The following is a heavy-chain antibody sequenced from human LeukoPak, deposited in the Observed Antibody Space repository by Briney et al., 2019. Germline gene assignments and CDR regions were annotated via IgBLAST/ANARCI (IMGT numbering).Heavy chain of an antibody. CDR3: AANGDSSAWHWIY. Sequence: GGSLRLSCAASGFTFSSYAMSWVRQAPGKGLEWVSAISGGAISTYYADSVKGRFTISRDDSKSTLYVQMNNLRAEDTAVYYCAANGDSSAWHWIYWGQGTLVTVSS. V-gene: IGHV3-23*01. CDR2: ISGGAIST. CDR1: GFTFSSYA. D-gene: IGHD6-19*01. J-gene: IGHJ4*02.